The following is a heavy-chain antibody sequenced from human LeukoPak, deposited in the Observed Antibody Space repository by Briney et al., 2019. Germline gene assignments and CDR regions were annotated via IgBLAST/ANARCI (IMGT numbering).Heavy chain of an antibody. CDR1: GFTFSDYY. J-gene: IGHJ3*02. Sequence: LGGSLRLSCAASGFTFSDYYMSWIRQAPETGLEWLSYTSPSGGTIYYTDSVKGRFTMSRDNAQNALYLEMNSLRAEDTAVYYCAREKKTEWTTGAFDMWGQGTMVIVSS. D-gene: IGHD3-3*01. CDR2: TSPSGGTI. CDR3: AREKKTEWTTGAFDM. V-gene: IGHV3-11*01.